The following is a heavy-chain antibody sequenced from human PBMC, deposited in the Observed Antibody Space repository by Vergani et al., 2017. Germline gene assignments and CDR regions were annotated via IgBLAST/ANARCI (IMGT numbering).Heavy chain of an antibody. J-gene: IGHJ4*02. D-gene: IGHD7-27*01. V-gene: IGHV2-70*04. CDR3: ARSSNWGSTGFDY. CDR1: GFSLSTSGMR. CDR2: IDWHDDK. Sequence: QVTLKESGPALVKPTQTLTLTCTFSGFSLSTSGMRVSWIRQPPGKALEWLARIDWHDDKFYSTSLKTRLTISKDTSKNQVVRTMTNMDPVDTATYYCARSSNWGSTGFDYWGQGTLVTVSS.